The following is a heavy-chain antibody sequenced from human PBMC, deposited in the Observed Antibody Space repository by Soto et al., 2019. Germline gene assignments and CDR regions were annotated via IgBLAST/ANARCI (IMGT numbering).Heavy chain of an antibody. D-gene: IGHD1-26*01. Sequence: GGSLRLSCSASGFTFSSYAMHWVRQAPGKGLEYVSAISSNGGSTYYADSVKGRFTISRDNSKNTLYLQMSSLRAEDTAVYYCVKDPSRNEWELLKPAYWGQGTLVTVSS. J-gene: IGHJ4*02. V-gene: IGHV3-64D*08. CDR1: GFTFSSYA. CDR2: ISSNGGST. CDR3: VKDPSRNEWELLKPAY.